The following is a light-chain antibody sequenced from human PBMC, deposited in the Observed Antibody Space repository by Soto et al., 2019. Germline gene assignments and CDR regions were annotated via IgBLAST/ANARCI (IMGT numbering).Light chain of an antibody. CDR2: EVS. J-gene: IGLJ1*01. CDR3: SSXTSSSIDYV. V-gene: IGLV2-14*01. CDR1: SSDVGGYNY. Sequence: QSALTQPASVSGSPGQSITISCTGTSSDVGGYNYVSWYQQHPGKAPKLMIYEVSNRPSGVSNRFSGSKSGNTASLTISGXXXXXXXXXXCSSXTSSSIDYVFGTGTKLTVL.